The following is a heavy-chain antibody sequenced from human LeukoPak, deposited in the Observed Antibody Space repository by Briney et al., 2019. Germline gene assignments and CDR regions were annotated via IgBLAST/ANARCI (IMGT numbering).Heavy chain of an antibody. CDR2: IYHSGST. D-gene: IGHD1-26*01. Sequence: PSETLSLTCTASGYSISSGYYWGWIRQPPGKGLEWIGSIYHSGSTYYNPSLKSRVTISVDTSKNQFSLKLSSVTAADTAVYYCARRPSGSYYELDYWGQGTLVTVSS. J-gene: IGHJ4*02. CDR1: GYSISSGYY. CDR3: ARRPSGSYYELDY. V-gene: IGHV4-38-2*02.